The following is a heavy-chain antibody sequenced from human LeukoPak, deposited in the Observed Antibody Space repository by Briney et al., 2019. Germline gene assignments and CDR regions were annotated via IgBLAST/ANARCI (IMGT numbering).Heavy chain of an antibody. V-gene: IGHV3-23*01. D-gene: IGHD2-2*01. CDR1: GFTFSSYD. CDR3: AKKGGCSSTSCPIYYYYYYMDV. CDR2: ISGSGAST. Sequence: GGSLRLSCAVSGFTFSSYDMSWVRQAPGKGLEWVSAISGSGASTYYADSVKGRFTISRDNSKNTLYLQMNSLRAEDTAVYYCAKKGGCSSTSCPIYYYYYYMDVWGKGTTVTVSS. J-gene: IGHJ6*03.